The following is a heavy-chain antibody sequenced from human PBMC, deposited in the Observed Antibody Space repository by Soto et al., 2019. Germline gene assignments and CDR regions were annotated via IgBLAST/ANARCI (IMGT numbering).Heavy chain of an antibody. CDR3: ATVVGAQYYFDY. CDR1: GYTFTSYY. CDR2: INPSGGST. D-gene: IGHD1-26*01. Sequence: ASVKVSCKASGYTFTSYYMHWVRQAPGQGLEWMGIINPSGGSTSYAQKFQGRVTMTRDTSTSTVYMELSSLRSEDTAVYYCATVVGAQYYFDYWGQGTLVTVSS. V-gene: IGHV1-46*01. J-gene: IGHJ4*02.